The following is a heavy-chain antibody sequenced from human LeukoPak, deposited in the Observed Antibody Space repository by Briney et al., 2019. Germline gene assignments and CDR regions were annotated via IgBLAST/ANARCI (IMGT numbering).Heavy chain of an antibody. Sequence: GGSVRLSCAASGFTFSSYVMSWVRQAPGKGLEWVSAISGSGGSTYYSDSVKGRFTISRDNSKNTLYLQMNSLRAEDTAVYYCATYYDILTGYYFYWGQGTLVTVSS. CDR3: ATYYDILTGYYFY. J-gene: IGHJ4*02. CDR1: GFTFSSYV. CDR2: ISGSGGST. D-gene: IGHD3-9*01. V-gene: IGHV3-23*01.